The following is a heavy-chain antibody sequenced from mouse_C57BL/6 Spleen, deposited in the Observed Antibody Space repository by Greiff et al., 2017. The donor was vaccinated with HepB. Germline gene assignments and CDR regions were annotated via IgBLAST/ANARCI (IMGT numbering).Heavy chain of an antibody. CDR1: GFTFSSYG. V-gene: IGHV5-6*01. CDR2: ISSGGSYT. CDR3: ARYTTLPYIDY. D-gene: IGHD1-1*01. J-gene: IGHJ2*01. Sequence: EVKLMESGGDLVKPGGSLKLSCAASGFTFSSYGMSWVRQTPDKRLEWVATISSGGSYTYYPDSVKGRFTISRDNAKNTLYLQMSSLKSEDTAMYYCARYTTLPYIDYWGQGTTLTVSS.